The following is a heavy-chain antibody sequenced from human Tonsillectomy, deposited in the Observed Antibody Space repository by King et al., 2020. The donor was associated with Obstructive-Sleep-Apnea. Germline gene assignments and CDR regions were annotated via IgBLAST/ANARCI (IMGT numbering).Heavy chain of an antibody. D-gene: IGHD2-21*02. V-gene: IGHV4-39*07. CDR2: IYYSGST. J-gene: IGHJ5*02. Sequence: QLQESGPGLVKPSETLSLTCTVSGGSISSSSYYWGWIRQPPGKGLECIGSIYYSGSTYYNPSLKSRVTISVDTSKNQFSLKLSSVTAADTAGYYCARAKGVTAIRTRWFDPWGQGTLVTVSS. CDR3: ARAKGVTAIRTRWFDP. CDR1: GGSISSSSYY.